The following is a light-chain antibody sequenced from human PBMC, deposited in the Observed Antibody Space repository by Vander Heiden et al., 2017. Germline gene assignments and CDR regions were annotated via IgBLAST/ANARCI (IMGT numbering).Light chain of an antibody. CDR3: QQYYSTPRA. CDR1: QTILGSTNIWNY. Sequence: DIVMTQSPDSLAVSLGERATINCKSSQTILGSTNIWNYLAWDQQKPGQPPKLLIYWASTRGAGVLDRFSGSGSGTDFTLTISNLQAEDVAVYYCQQYYSTPRAFGQGTTVEIK. J-gene: IGKJ1*01. V-gene: IGKV4-1*01. CDR2: WAS.